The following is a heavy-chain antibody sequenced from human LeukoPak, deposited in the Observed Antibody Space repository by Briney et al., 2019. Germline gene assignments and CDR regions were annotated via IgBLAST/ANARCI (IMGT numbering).Heavy chain of an antibody. Sequence: SETLSLTCTVSGGSISSYYWSWIRQPPGKGLGWIGYIYYSGSTNYNPSLKSRVTISVDTSKKQFSLKLSSVTAADTAVYYCARGPDYDFWSGYYTSRQETFDYWGQGTLVTVSS. V-gene: IGHV4-59*01. CDR3: ARGPDYDFWSGYYTSRQETFDY. CDR2: IYYSGST. D-gene: IGHD3-3*01. J-gene: IGHJ4*02. CDR1: GGSISSYY.